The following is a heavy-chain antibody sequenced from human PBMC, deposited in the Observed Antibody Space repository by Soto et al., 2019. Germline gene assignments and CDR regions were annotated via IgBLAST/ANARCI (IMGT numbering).Heavy chain of an antibody. V-gene: IGHV2-26*01. CDR1: GFSLSKARMG. J-gene: IGHJ4*02. CDR3: ERALGEELPMYSFDS. Sequence: QVTLKESGPVLVKPTETLTLTCTVSGFSLSKARMGVSWMRQPPGKALEWLAHIFWNDERSYTTSLKSRLTFARDTSKSQVVLPMTYVDPVDTGTYFCERALGEELPMYSFDSWGQGTLVTVSS. CDR2: IFWNDER. D-gene: IGHD3-16*01.